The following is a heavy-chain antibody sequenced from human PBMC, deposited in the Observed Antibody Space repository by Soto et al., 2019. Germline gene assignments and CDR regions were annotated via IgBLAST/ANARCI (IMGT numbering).Heavy chain of an antibody. V-gene: IGHV3-74*01. D-gene: IGHD2-8*01. CDR3: ARDEMVYAIGNYYYGMDV. Sequence: GGSLRLSCAASGFTFNNYGMSWVRQAPGKGLEWVSGISGNGSSTSYADSVKGRFTISRDNAKNTLYLQMNSLRAEDTAVYYCARDEMVYAIGNYYYGMDVWGQGTTVTVSS. J-gene: IGHJ6*02. CDR1: GFTFNNYG. CDR2: ISGNGSST.